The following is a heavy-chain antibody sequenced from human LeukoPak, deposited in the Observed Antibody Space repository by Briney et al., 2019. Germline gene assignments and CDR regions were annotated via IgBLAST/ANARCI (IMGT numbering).Heavy chain of an antibody. CDR3: TRGAGWLIDY. J-gene: IGHJ4*02. CDR2: FHNSGTS. CDR1: DDSISDYY. Sequence: SETLSLTCTVSDDSISDYYRGWIRQPPGKGLEWIGYFHNSGTSTYNPSLKSRVTISADTSKNQFSLKPNSLTTADTAVYYCTRGAGWLIDYWGQGILVTVSS. D-gene: IGHD3-16*01. V-gene: IGHV4-59*01.